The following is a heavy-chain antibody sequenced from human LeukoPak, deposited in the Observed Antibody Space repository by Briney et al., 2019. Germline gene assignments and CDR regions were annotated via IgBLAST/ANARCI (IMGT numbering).Heavy chain of an antibody. Sequence: VASVKVSCKASGFTFTSSAMQWVRQARGQRLEWLGWIVVGSGKANNAQKFQERVTITRDMSTSTAYMELSSLRSEDTAVYYCAAGRYSYRAGPLADYWGQGTLVTVSS. V-gene: IGHV1-58*02. CDR1: GFTFTSSA. CDR3: AAGRYSYRAGPLADY. CDR2: IVVGSGKA. D-gene: IGHD5-18*01. J-gene: IGHJ4*02.